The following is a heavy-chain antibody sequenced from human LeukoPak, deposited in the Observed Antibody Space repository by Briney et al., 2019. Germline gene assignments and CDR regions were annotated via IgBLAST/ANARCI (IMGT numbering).Heavy chain of an antibody. V-gene: IGHV4-31*03. CDR3: ARSGTVTTWNY. CDR2: IYYSGTT. D-gene: IGHD4-17*01. Sequence: SQTLSLSCTVSGGSISSGGYYWSWIRQHPGKGLEWIGCIYYSGTTYYHPSLTSRVAISVDTSKNQFSLKLSSVTAADTAVYYCARSGTVTTWNYWGQGTLVTVSS. CDR1: GGSISSGGYY. J-gene: IGHJ4*02.